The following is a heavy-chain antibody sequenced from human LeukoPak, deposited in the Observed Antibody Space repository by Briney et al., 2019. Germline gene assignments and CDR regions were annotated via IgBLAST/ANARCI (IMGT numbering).Heavy chain of an antibody. J-gene: IGHJ3*02. CDR3: AGREVGATLVGAFDI. V-gene: IGHV5-51*01. CDR2: IYPGDSDT. Sequence: GESLKTSRKGSGYSLSSYWNGWVRQMPGKGLEWMGNIYPGDSDTRYSPSCQGQVTISADKSISTDYLQWGSLKASDTAMYYCAGREVGATLVGAFDIWGQGTMVSVSS. D-gene: IGHD1-26*01. CDR1: GYSLSSYW.